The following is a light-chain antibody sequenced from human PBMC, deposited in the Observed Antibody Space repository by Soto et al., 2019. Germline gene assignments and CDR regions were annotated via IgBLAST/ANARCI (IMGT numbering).Light chain of an antibody. CDR1: QNVGHN. CDR3: QQRSRWPRDT. Sequence: EIVLTQSLGTLSLSPGESATLSCRASQNVGHNLAWYQQKPGQAPRLLIYAASDRATGIPARFRGSGSDTDFTLTISSVEPEDFAVYYCQQRSRWPRDTFGQGTKLEIK. CDR2: AAS. V-gene: IGKV3-11*01. J-gene: IGKJ2*01.